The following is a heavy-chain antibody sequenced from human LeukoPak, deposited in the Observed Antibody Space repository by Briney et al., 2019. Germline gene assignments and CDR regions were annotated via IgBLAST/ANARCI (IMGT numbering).Heavy chain of an antibody. J-gene: IGHJ5*02. V-gene: IGHV1-69*06. CDR2: IIPIFGTA. CDR3: ARGYCSGGSCNEWFDP. CDR1: GGTFSSYA. Sequence: SVKVSCKASGGTFSSYAISWVRQAPGQGLEWMGGIIPIFGTANYAQKFQGRVTITAGKSTSTAYMELSSLRSEDTAVYYCARGYCSGGSCNEWFDPWGQGTLVTVSS. D-gene: IGHD2-15*01.